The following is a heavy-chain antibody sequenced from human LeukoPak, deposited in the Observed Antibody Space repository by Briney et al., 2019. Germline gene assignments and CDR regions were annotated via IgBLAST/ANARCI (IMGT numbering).Heavy chain of an antibody. Sequence: KPSETLSLTCAVYGGSFSDSYWTWIRQPPGKGLEWIGEINHSGSTNYNPSLKSRVTISVDTSKNQFSPQLNSVTPEDTAVYYCARDLSKYYNYMDVWDKGTTVTVSS. CDR3: ARDLSKYYNYMDV. J-gene: IGHJ6*03. V-gene: IGHV4-34*01. D-gene: IGHD5/OR15-5a*01. CDR2: INHSGST. CDR1: GGSFSDSY.